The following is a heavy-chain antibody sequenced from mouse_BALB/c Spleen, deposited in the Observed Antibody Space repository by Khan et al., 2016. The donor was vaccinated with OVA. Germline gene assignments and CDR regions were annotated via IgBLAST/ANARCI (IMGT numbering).Heavy chain of an antibody. V-gene: IGHV2-6-1*01. D-gene: IGHD2-10*01. CDR1: GFSLTNYG. J-gene: IGHJ4*01. CDR3: ARQPYFNYYVMDY. CDR2: IWSDGTT. Sequence: QVQLKQSGPGLVAPSQSLSITCTISGFSLTNYGVHWVRQPPGKGLEWLVVIWSDGTTTYDSDLKSRLTIRKDNSKSQVFLKMDSIQTDDTAMYYCARQPYFNYYVMDYWGQGTLVTVSS.